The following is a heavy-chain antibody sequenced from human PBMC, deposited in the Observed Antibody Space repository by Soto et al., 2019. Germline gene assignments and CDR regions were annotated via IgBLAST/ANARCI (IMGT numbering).Heavy chain of an antibody. CDR3: ARGADYDFWSGSPAYYGMDV. J-gene: IGHJ6*02. D-gene: IGHD3-3*01. CDR2: IIPIFGTA. V-gene: IGHV1-69*01. Sequence: VQLVQSGAEVKKPGSSVKVSCKASGGTFSSYAISWVRQAPGQGLEWMGGIIPIFGTANYAQKFQGRVTITADESTSTAYMELSSLRSEDTAVYYCARGADYDFWSGSPAYYGMDVWGQGTTVTVSS. CDR1: GGTFSSYA.